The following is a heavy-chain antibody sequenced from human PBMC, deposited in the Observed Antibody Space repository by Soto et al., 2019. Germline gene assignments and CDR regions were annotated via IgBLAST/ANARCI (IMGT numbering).Heavy chain of an antibody. CDR1: GGSFSGYY. D-gene: IGHD3-10*01. J-gene: IGHJ6*02. CDR3: ARFGWAHYGMYV. CDR2: INHSGSN. V-gene: IGHV4-34*01. Sequence: PSETLSLTCAVYGGSFSGYYWSWIRQPTDKRLERIEEINHSGSNKYNPALNSRDTISVHTSKHQSSLKLSSVTAADTAVYYCARFGWAHYGMYVWGQGTTVTVSS.